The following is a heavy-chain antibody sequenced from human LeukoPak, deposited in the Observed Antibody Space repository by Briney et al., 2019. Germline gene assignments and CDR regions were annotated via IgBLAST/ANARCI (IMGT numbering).Heavy chain of an antibody. CDR1: GFTFSSYG. V-gene: IGHV3-23*01. Sequence: GGTLRLSCAASGFTFSSYGMSWVRQAPGKGLEWVSAISGSGGSTYYADSVKGRFTISRDNSKNTLYLQMNSLRAEDAAVYYCAKAPVTTCRGAYCYPFDYWGQGTLVTVSS. CDR2: ISGSGGST. J-gene: IGHJ4*02. D-gene: IGHD2-21*01. CDR3: AKAPVTTCRGAYCYPFDY.